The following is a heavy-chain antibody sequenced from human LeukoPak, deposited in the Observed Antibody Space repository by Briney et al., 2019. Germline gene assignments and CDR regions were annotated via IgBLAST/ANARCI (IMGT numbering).Heavy chain of an antibody. CDR2: ISASGGST. J-gene: IGHJ4*02. D-gene: IGHD3/OR15-3a*01. Sequence: GGSLKVSCKVSGITLSNYGMSWVRQAPGQGLEWVAGISASGGSTNYAHSVKGRFTISRDNPKNTVYLEMNSLRAEDTAVYFCAKRGVVIRVILVGFHKEAYYFDSWGQGALVTVSS. CDR1: GITLSNYG. V-gene: IGHV3-23*01. CDR3: AKRGVVIRVILVGFHKEAYYFDS.